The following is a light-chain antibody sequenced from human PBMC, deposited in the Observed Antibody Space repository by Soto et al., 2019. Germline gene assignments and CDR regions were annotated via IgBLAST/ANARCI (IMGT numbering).Light chain of an antibody. CDR2: DAS. Sequence: EIVLTQSPGTVSLSPGERATLSCRASQNISIYLAWYQQKPGQAPRLLIYDASNRATGIPARFSGSGSGTDFTLSISSLEPEDFAVYYCQQHIGWPLTFGGGTKVDIK. CDR1: QNISIY. V-gene: IGKV3-11*01. J-gene: IGKJ4*01. CDR3: QQHIGWPLT.